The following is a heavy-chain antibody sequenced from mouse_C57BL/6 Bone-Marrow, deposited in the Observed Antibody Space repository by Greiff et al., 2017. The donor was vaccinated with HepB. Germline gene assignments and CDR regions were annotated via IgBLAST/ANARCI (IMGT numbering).Heavy chain of an antibody. CDR2: IYPGSGST. V-gene: IGHV1-55*01. CDR3: ATDDYDGEDAMDY. CDR1: GYTFTSYW. D-gene: IGHD2-4*01. J-gene: IGHJ4*01. Sequence: QVQLQQPGAELVKPGASVKMSCKASGYTFTSYWITWVKQRPGQGLEWIGDIYPGSGSTNYNEKFKSKATLTVDTSSSTAYMQLSSLTSEDSAVYYCATDDYDGEDAMDYWGQGTSVTVSS.